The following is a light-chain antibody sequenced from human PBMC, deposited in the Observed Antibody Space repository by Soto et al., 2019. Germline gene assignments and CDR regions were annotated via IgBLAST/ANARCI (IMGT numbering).Light chain of an antibody. CDR3: QQYNEWALT. J-gene: IGKJ4*02. CDR2: GAS. V-gene: IGKV3-15*01. CDR1: QSVSTN. Sequence: ETVMTQSPATLSVSPGERATLSCGASQSVSTNLAWYQQKPGQVPRLLIYGASTRASDIPARFSGSGSGTEFTLTISSLQSEDFAVYYCQQYNEWALTCGGGTKVEIE.